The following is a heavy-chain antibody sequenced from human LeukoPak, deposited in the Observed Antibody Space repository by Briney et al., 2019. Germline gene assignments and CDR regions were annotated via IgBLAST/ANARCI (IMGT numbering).Heavy chain of an antibody. J-gene: IGHJ4*02. CDR2: IDWDDDK. Sequence: GSGPTLVNPTQTFTLTCTFSGFSLSTSGMCVSWIRQPPGKALEWLARIDWDDDKYYGTSLKTRLTISKDTSKNQVVLTMTNMDPVDTATYYCARSSWGGSQQAESDWGQGALVTVSS. V-gene: IGHV2-70*11. CDR1: GFSLSTSGMC. CDR3: ARSSWGGSQQAESD. D-gene: IGHD3-16*01.